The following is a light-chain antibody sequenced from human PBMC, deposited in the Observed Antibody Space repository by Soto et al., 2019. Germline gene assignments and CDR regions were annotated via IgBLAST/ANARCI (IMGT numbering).Light chain of an antibody. CDR1: QDIDNY. CDR2: AAS. J-gene: IGKJ4*01. CDR3: QQYDSYPPIT. Sequence: SPSPSSMSASVGESVSVTSRASQDIDNYLTWYQHRPGKAPKLLIYAASDLETGVPARFSGSGSGTDFSFTITSLQPEDSATYYCQQYDSYPPITFGEGTRLDIK. V-gene: IGKV1-33*01.